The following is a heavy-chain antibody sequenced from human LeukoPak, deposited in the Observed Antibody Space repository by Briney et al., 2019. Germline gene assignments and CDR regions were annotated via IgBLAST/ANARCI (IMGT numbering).Heavy chain of an antibody. D-gene: IGHD4-17*01. J-gene: IGHJ4*02. Sequence: GGSLRLSCAAPGFTFSGYWMTWVRQAPGKGLEWVANIKRDGSEKYYVDSVEGRFTISRDNAKDSLYLQMNSLRAEDTAVYYCARGLGSTVTTGIGDYWGQGTLVIVSS. CDR2: IKRDGSEK. CDR1: GFTFSGYW. V-gene: IGHV3-7*01. CDR3: ARGLGSTVTTGIGDY.